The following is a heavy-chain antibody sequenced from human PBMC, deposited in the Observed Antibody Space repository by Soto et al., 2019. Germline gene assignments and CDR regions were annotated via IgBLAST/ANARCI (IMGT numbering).Heavy chain of an antibody. D-gene: IGHD2-15*01. V-gene: IGHV3-74*01. CDR1: GFTFSSYW. Sequence: EVQLVESGGGLVQPGGSLRLSCAASGFTFSSYWMPWVRQAPGKGLVWVSRINSDGSSTSYADSVKGRFTISRDNAKNTLYLQKKSLRAADTAVYYCVRTSLVVAAATREDYWGQGTLVTVSS. CDR2: INSDGSST. CDR3: VRTSLVVAAATREDY. J-gene: IGHJ4*02.